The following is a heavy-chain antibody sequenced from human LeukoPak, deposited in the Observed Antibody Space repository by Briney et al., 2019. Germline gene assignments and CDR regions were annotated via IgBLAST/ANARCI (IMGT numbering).Heavy chain of an antibody. Sequence: GESLKISCKGSGYSFTTYWIGWVRQMPGKGLEWMGIIYPGDSDTRISPSFQGQVTISVDRSISTAYLQWSSLKASDTAMYYCAKARDGNFYWFFDYWGQGTLVTVSS. J-gene: IGHJ4*02. CDR2: IYPGDSDT. D-gene: IGHD2-8*02. V-gene: IGHV5-51*01. CDR3: AKARDGNFYWFFDY. CDR1: GYSFTTYW.